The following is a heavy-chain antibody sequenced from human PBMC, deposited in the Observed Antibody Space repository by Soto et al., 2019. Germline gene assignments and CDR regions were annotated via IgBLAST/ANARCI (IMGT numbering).Heavy chain of an antibody. V-gene: IGHV4-34*01. J-gene: IGHJ4*01. CDR3: ARIGYCSSTSCPTFDY. Sequence: PSETMSLTCAVCCRSFSGYYCSWLRQPPGKGLEWIGEINHSGSTNYNPSLKSRVTISVDTSKNQFSLKLSSVTASDTAVYYCARIGYCSSTSCPTFDYWGQGTLVTVSS. CDR2: INHSGST. CDR1: CRSFSGYY. D-gene: IGHD2-2*01.